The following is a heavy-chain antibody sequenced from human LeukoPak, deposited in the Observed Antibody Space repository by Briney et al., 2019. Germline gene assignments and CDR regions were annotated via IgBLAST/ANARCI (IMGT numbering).Heavy chain of an antibody. CDR2: IHTSGST. CDR1: GGSISSYY. Sequence: SETLSLPCTVSGGSISSYYWSWIRQPPGKGLEWIGYIHTSGSTNYNPSLKSRVTISVDTSKNQFSLKLSSVTAADTAVYYCARGGYDFWSGAGYYYYYYMDVWGKGTTVSVSS. J-gene: IGHJ6*03. D-gene: IGHD3-3*01. CDR3: ARGGYDFWSGAGYYYYYYMDV. V-gene: IGHV4-4*09.